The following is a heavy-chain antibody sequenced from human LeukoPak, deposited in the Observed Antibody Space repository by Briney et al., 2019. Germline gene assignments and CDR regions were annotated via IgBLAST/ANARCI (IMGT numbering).Heavy chain of an antibody. CDR2: VHHSGYT. J-gene: IGHJ4*02. CDR1: GFTIRSPYY. V-gene: IGHV4-38-2*01. D-gene: IGHD3-10*01. Sequence: SETLSLTCAVSGFTIRSPYYWGWIRQPPGKGVEWIGSVHHSGYTHYNPSLKSRVTTSIDTSNNQFSLKLKLNSVTAADTAVYYCARGGSGNYWDFDYWGQGTLVTVSS. CDR3: ARGGSGNYWDFDY.